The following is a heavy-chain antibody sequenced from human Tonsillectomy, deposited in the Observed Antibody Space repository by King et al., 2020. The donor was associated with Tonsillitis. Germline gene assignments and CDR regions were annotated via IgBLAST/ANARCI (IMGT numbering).Heavy chain of an antibody. CDR1: GFTLEDDA. J-gene: IGHJ6*03. CDR2: IIGDGGST. Sequence: VQLVESGGGVVQPGGALRLSCAASGFTLEDDAMHWVRQAPGKGLEWVSLIIGDGGSTYDAYSVTGRFTISRDNSKNSLYLEMNSLRTEDTALYYCAQSRSYYDFWSGSQDYYYMDVWGKGTTVTVSS. V-gene: IGHV3-43*02. D-gene: IGHD3-3*01. CDR3: AQSRSYYDFWSGSQDYYYMDV.